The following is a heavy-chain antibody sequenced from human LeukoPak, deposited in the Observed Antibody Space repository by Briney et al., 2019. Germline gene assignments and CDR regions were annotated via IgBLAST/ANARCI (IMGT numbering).Heavy chain of an antibody. J-gene: IGHJ4*02. CDR1: GFSFSTYS. CDR2: IPYDGSNK. D-gene: IGHD3-22*01. V-gene: IGHV3-30*18. CDR3: AKDSGSSGYPRGFDY. Sequence: GGSLRLSCAASGFSFSTYSMSWVRQAPGKGLEWVAVIPYDGSNKYYADSVKGRFTISRDNSKSTLYLQMNSLRAEDTAVYYCAKDSGSSGYPRGFDYWGQGTLLTVSS.